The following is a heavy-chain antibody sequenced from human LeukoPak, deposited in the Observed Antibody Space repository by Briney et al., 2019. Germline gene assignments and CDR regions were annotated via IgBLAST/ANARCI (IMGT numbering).Heavy chain of an antibody. V-gene: IGHV3-30-3*01. D-gene: IGHD3-10*01. CDR3: AREGYYGSGSPPSLYFDY. CDR1: GFTFRNYV. CDR2: TSSDLNVK. J-gene: IGHJ4*02. Sequence: PVGSLRLSCAASGFTFRNYVIHWVRQAPGKGLEWVAVTSSDLNVKLYADSVRGRFTISRDNSRSTLYLQMNSLRPEDTAIYYCAREGYYGSGSPPSLYFDYWGQGTLVTVSS.